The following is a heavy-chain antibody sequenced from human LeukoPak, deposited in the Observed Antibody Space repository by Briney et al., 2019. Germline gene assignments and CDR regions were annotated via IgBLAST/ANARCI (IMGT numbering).Heavy chain of an antibody. CDR1: GYTLTELS. Sequence: GASVKVSCKVFGYTLTELSMHWVRQAPGKGLEWMGGFDPEDGETIYAQKFQGRVTMTEDTSTDTPYMELSSLRSEDTAVYYCAALGANCGGDCYNAFDIWGQGTMVTVSS. J-gene: IGHJ3*02. V-gene: IGHV1-24*01. D-gene: IGHD2-21*02. CDR3: AALGANCGGDCYNAFDI. CDR2: FDPEDGET.